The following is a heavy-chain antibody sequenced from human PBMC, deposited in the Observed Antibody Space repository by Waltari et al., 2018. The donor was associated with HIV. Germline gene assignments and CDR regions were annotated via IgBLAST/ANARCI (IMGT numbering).Heavy chain of an antibody. Sequence: QVQLVESGGGVVQPGRSLRLSCAASGFTFSSYAMHWVRPAPGKGLEWVAVISYDGSNKYYADSVKGRFTISRDNSKNTLYLQMNSLRAEDTAVYYCARDDGALWFGELLGYWGQGTLVTVSS. CDR1: GFTFSSYA. CDR2: ISYDGSNK. CDR3: ARDDGALWFGELLGY. D-gene: IGHD3-10*01. J-gene: IGHJ4*02. V-gene: IGHV3-30*04.